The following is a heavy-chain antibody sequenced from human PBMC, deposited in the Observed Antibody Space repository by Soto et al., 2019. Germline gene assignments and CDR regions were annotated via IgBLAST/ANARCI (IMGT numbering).Heavy chain of an antibody. J-gene: IGHJ4*02. CDR2: IVVGSGNT. CDR1: GFTFTSSA. CDR3: AADRPYYYDSSGYYSDY. Sequence: SVKVSCKASGFTFTSSAVQWVRQARGQRLEWIGWIVVGSGNTNYAQKFQERVTITRDMSTSTAYMELSSLRSEDTAVYYCAADRPYYYDSSGYYSDYWGQGTLVTVSS. V-gene: IGHV1-58*01. D-gene: IGHD3-22*01.